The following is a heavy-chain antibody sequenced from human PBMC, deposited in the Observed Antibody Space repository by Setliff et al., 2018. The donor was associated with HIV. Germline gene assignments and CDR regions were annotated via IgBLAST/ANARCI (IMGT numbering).Heavy chain of an antibody. CDR1: GFTFSDYP. Sequence: PGGSLRLSCVVSGFTFSDYPMTWVRQAPGKGLEWVANIKGDGGADEYVDSVKGRFTISRDNAKDSLFLQMNSLRAEDTAVYYCAKDQGLGRASDYWGQGTLVTVSS. CDR3: AKDQGLGRASDY. V-gene: IGHV3-7*03. CDR2: IKGDGGAD. J-gene: IGHJ4*02. D-gene: IGHD3-16*01.